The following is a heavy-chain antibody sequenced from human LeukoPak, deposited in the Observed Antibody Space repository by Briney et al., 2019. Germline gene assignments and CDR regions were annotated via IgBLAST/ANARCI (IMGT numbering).Heavy chain of an antibody. CDR1: GGSKNNFF. J-gene: IGHJ5*02. V-gene: IGHV4-4*08. D-gene: IGHD6-19*01. CDR2: VFSEGPP. CDR3: ASQISSGWYFRT. Sequence: SETLSLTCIVSGGSKNNFFWIWLPESPGKALEGFGSVFSEGPPNHSPSLENRLSISVHTSKQQSSMRLTPGTAAHTAVYFCASQISSGWYFRTWGPGTLVTVSS.